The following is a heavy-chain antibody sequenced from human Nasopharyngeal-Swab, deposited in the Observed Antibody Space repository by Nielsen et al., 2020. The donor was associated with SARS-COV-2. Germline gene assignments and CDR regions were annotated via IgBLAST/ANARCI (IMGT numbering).Heavy chain of an antibody. CDR3: ARDTTVTSYYYYGMDG. D-gene: IGHD4-11*01. CDR2: VYYSGST. CDR1: GGSISSSSYY. Sequence: SETLSLTCTVSGGSISSSSYYWGWIRQPPGKGLEWIGSVYYSGSTYYNPSLKSRVTISVDTSKNQFSLKLSSVTAADTAVYYCARDTTVTSYYYYGMDGWGQGTTVTVSS. J-gene: IGHJ6*02. V-gene: IGHV4-39*07.